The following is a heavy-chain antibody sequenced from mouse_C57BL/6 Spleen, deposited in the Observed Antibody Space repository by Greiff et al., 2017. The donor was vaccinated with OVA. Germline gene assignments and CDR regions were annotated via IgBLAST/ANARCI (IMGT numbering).Heavy chain of an antibody. D-gene: IGHD2-3*01. CDR1: GFSLTSYG. CDR2: IWSGGST. V-gene: IGHV2-2*01. Sequence: QVQLQQSGPGLVQPSQSLSITCTVSGFSLTSYGVHWVRQSPGTCLAWLGVIWSGGSTDYNAAFISRLSISKDNSKSQVFFKMNSLQADDTAIYYCARNPYDGLDAMDYWGQGTSVTVSS. CDR3: ARNPYDGLDAMDY. J-gene: IGHJ4*01.